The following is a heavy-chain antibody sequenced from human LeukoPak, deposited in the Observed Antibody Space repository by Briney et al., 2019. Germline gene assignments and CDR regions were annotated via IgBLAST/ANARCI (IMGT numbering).Heavy chain of an antibody. CDR3: ARDIHLSGYSSSRYSGGMDY. CDR2: ISYDGSNK. Sequence: GGSLRLSCAASGFTFSSYAMHWVRQAPGKGLEWVAVISYDGSNKYYADSVKGRFTISRDNSKNTLYLQMNSLRAEDTAVYYCARDIHLSGYSSSRYSGGMDYWGQGTLVTVSS. V-gene: IGHV3-30*04. J-gene: IGHJ4*02. D-gene: IGHD6-13*01. CDR1: GFTFSSYA.